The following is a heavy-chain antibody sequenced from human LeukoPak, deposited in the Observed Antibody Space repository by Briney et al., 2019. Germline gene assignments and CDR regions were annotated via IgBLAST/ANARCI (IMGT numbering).Heavy chain of an antibody. CDR2: IYFTGNT. CDR3: ASEAHRGGGFDS. Sequence: PSETLSLTCTVSGGSISSDTYFWGWIRQPPGKGLEWIANIYFTGNTYYNPSLKSRATISVGTSKNQFSLTLSSVTAADTAVYYCASEAHRGGGFDSWGQGTQVTVSS. V-gene: IGHV4-39*01. D-gene: IGHD3-16*01. J-gene: IGHJ4*02. CDR1: GGSISSDTYF.